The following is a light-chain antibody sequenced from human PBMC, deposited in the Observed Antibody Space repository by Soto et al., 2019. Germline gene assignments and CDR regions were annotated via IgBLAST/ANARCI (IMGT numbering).Light chain of an antibody. CDR2: DNN. CDR1: TSNIGSNT. J-gene: IGLJ2*01. Sequence: QPVLTQPPSASGTPGQRVTISCSGSTSNIGSNTVNWYQQLPGTAPKLLIYDNNKRPSGVPGRFSDSKSGASASLAISGLQSEDEADYYCASWDDSLNGVVFGGGTKLTVL. CDR3: ASWDDSLNGVV. V-gene: IGLV1-44*01.